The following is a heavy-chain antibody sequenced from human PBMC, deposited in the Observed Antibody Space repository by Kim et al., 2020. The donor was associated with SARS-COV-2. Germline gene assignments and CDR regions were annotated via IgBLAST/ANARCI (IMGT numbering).Heavy chain of an antibody. Sequence: GGSLRLSCEASGFTFGDYGMSWVRQAPGKGLEWVSGINWNGGSTGYADSVKGRFTISRDNAKNSLYLQMNSLRAEDTALYYCARDSMWFGESSASLLYWGLGTLVTVSS. D-gene: IGHD3-10*01. J-gene: IGHJ4*02. CDR2: INWNGGST. CDR1: GFTFGDYG. V-gene: IGHV3-20*04. CDR3: ARDSMWFGESSASLLY.